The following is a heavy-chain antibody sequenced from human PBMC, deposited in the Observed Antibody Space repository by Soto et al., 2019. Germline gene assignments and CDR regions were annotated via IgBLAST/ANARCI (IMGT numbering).Heavy chain of an antibody. D-gene: IGHD3-10*01. Sequence: GESLKISCQGSGYSFTNSWIAWVRQMPGEGLEWMGIIYPGDSDTRYSPSFQGHVTISADKSTSTAYLEWSSLTASDTAMYYCAARSPYGLDVWGQGTAVTVSS. CDR3: AARSPYGLDV. CDR2: IYPGDSDT. CDR1: GYSFTNSW. J-gene: IGHJ6*02. V-gene: IGHV5-51*01.